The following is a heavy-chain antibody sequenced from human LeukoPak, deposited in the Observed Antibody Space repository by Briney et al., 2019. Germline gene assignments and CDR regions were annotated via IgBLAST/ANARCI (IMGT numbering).Heavy chain of an antibody. CDR1: GGSISSYY. CDR2: IYYSGST. Sequence: PSETLSLTCTVSGGSISSYYWSWIRQPPGKGLEWIGYIYYSGSTNYNPSLKSRVTISVDTSKNQFSLKLSSVTAADTAVYYCARDQETTLRYCSSGSCFNPFDPWGQGTLVTVSS. D-gene: IGHD2-15*01. V-gene: IGHV4-59*01. J-gene: IGHJ5*02. CDR3: ARDQETTLRYCSSGSCFNPFDP.